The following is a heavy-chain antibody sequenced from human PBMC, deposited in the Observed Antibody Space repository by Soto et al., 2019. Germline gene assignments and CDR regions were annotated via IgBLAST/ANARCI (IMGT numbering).Heavy chain of an antibody. D-gene: IGHD2-2*01. Sequence: QVQLVESGGGLVKPGGSLRLSCAASGFTFSDYYMSWIRQAPGKGLEWVSYISSSNSYTNYADSVKGRFTISRDNAKNSLYLQMNSLRAEDTAVYYCAREIGRYASLDYWGQGTLVTVSS. V-gene: IGHV3-11*05. CDR1: GFTFSDYY. CDR3: AREIGRYASLDY. CDR2: ISSSNSYT. J-gene: IGHJ4*02.